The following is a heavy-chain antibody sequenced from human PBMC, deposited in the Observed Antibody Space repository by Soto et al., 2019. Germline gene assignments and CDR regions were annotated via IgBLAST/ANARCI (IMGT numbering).Heavy chain of an antibody. CDR2: IYKSATT. V-gene: IGHV4-30-4*01. CDR1: GDSISNLDYF. J-gene: IGHJ5*01. CDR3: ARGRYCLTGRCFPNWFDS. D-gene: IGHD7-27*01. Sequence: TSETLSLTCSVSGDSISNLDYFWAWIRQPPGQALEYIGYIYKSATTYYNPSFESRVAISVDTSKSQFSLNVTSVTAADTAVYFCARGRYCLTGRCFPNWFDSWGQGALVTVSS.